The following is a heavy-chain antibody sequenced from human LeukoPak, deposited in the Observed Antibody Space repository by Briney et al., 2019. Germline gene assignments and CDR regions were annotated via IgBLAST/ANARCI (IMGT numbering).Heavy chain of an antibody. CDR3: AKIPASYSSGWSNFDY. CDR1: GFTFSSYA. V-gene: IGHV3-23*01. CDR2: ISGSGGRT. Sequence: GGSLRLSCAASGFTFSSYAMSWVRQAPVKGLEWVSGISGSGGRTYYADSVKGRFTISRDNSKNTLYLQMNSLRAEDTAVYYCAKIPASYSSGWSNFDYWGQGTLVTVSS. J-gene: IGHJ4*02. D-gene: IGHD6-19*01.